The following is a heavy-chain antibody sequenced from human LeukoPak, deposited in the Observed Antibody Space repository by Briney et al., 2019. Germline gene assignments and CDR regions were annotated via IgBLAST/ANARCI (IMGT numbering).Heavy chain of an antibody. D-gene: IGHD2-15*01. CDR3: AAFTRYCSGGSCLGY. Sequence: GGSLRLSSAASAFTFSSYRMNWVRHAPGNELEWVSSISSSSSYIYYADSVKGRFTISRANAKNSLYLKMNSLRAADTAVYYCAAFTRYCSGGSCLGYWGQGTLVTVSS. J-gene: IGHJ4*02. V-gene: IGHV3-21*01. CDR2: ISSSSSYI. CDR1: AFTFSSYR.